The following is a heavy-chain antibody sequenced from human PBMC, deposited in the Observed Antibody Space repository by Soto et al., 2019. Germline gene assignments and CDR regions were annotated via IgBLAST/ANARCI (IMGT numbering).Heavy chain of an antibody. V-gene: IGHV1-8*01. CDR3: ARRTAVAGIYYYYGMDV. CDR2: MNPNGGNT. J-gene: IGHJ6*02. D-gene: IGHD6-19*01. CDR1: GYTFTSYD. Sequence: QVQLVQSGAEVKKPGASVKVSCKASGYTFTSYDINWVRQATGQGLEWMGWMNPNGGNTGYAQKVQGRVTMTRNTSISTAYMELSSLRSEDTAVYYCARRTAVAGIYYYYGMDVWGQGTTVTVSS.